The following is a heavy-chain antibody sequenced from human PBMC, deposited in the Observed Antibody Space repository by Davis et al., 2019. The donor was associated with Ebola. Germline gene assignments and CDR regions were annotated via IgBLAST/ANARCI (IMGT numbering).Heavy chain of an antibody. CDR1: GFTFSSYA. D-gene: IGHD4-17*01. CDR2: ISGSGGST. V-gene: IGHV3-23*01. J-gene: IGHJ5*02. CDR3: ARFTVLRWFDP. Sequence: LSLTCAASGFTFSSYAMSWVRQAPGKGLEWVSAISGSGGSTYYADSVKGRFTISRDNSKNTLYLQMNSLRAEDTAVYYCARFTVLRWFDPWGQGTLVTVSS.